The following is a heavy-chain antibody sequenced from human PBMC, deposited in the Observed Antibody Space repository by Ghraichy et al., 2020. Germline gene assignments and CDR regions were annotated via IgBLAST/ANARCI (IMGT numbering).Heavy chain of an antibody. J-gene: IGHJ3*02. Sequence: SETLSLTCTVSGGSVSSGSYYWSWIRQPPGKGLEWIGYIYYSGSTNYNPSLKSRVTISVDTSKNQFSLKLSSVTAADTAVYYCAARTSRGPFDIWGQGTMVTVSS. CDR3: AARTSRGPFDI. CDR1: GGSVSSGSYY. D-gene: IGHD1-14*01. CDR2: IYYSGST. V-gene: IGHV4-61*01.